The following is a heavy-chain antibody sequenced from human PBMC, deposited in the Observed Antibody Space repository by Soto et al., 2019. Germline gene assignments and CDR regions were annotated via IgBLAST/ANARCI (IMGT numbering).Heavy chain of an antibody. D-gene: IGHD2-15*01. CDR1: GFTFSEYG. CDR2: ISYGGSHK. V-gene: IGHV3-30*18. J-gene: IGHJ4*02. Sequence: GGSLRLSCTASGFTFSEYGIHWVRQVPGKGLEWVAVISYGGSHKYYAGSVKGRFTISRDDSKNTVYLQMNSLKTDDTAVYYCAKEMFPRTVLDSSSPWGDFWGRGSLVTVSS. CDR3: AKEMFPRTVLDSSSPWGDF.